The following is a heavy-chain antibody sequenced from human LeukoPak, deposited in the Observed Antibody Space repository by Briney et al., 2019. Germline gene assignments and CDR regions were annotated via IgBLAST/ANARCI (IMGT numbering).Heavy chain of an antibody. CDR2: VYYSGST. J-gene: IGHJ5*02. Sequence: SETLFLTCTVSGGSISSYYWSWIRQPPGKGLEWIGYVYYSGSTNYNPSLKSRVYISVDTSKNQFSLKLRSVTAADTAVYYCERAAGSSSWSTWGQGALVTVSS. CDR3: ERAAGSSSWST. D-gene: IGHD6-13*01. CDR1: GGSISSYY. V-gene: IGHV4-59*01.